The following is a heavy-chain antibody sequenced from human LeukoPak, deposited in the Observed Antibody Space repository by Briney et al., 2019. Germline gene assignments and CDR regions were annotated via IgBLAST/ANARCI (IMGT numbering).Heavy chain of an antibody. CDR2: ISGSGGDT. CDR1: GFAFSSYA. V-gene: IGHV3-23*01. J-gene: IGHJ4*02. Sequence: GGSLRLSCAASGFAFSSYAMSWVRQAPGKGLEWVSAISGSGGDTWYADSVRGRFTISRDNSKNTLYLQMNSLRAEDTAVYYCARERYFDYWGQGTLVTVSS. CDR3: ARERYFDY.